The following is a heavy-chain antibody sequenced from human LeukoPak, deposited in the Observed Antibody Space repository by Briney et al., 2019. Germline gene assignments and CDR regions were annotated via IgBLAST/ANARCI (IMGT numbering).Heavy chain of an antibody. Sequence: GGSLRLSCAASGFTFSSYAMSWVRQAPGKGLEWVSAISGSGGSTYYADSAKGRFTISRDNSKNTLYLQMNSLRAEDTAVYYCAKEGIAIVREPSDYWGQGTLVTVSS. CDR3: AKEGIAIVREPSDY. CDR1: GFTFSSYA. D-gene: IGHD3-10*01. J-gene: IGHJ4*02. V-gene: IGHV3-23*01. CDR2: ISGSGGST.